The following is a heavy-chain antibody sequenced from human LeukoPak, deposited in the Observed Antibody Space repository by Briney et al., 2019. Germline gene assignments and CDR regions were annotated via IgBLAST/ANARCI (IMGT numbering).Heavy chain of an antibody. J-gene: IGHJ6*02. CDR1: GFTFSSYG. CDR2: ISYDGSNK. CDR3: AKSWYYYGSGSYYNPPLDGMDV. Sequence: GRSLRLSCAASGFTFSSYGMHWVRQAPGKGLEWVAVISYDGSNKYYADSVKGRFTISRDNSKNTLYLQMNSLRAEDTAVYYCAKSWYYYGSGSYYNPPLDGMDVWGQGTTVTVPS. V-gene: IGHV3-30*18. D-gene: IGHD3-10*01.